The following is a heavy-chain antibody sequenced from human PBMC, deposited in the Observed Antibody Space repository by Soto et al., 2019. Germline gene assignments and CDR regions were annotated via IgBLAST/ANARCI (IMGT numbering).Heavy chain of an antibody. J-gene: IGHJ6*02. D-gene: IGHD3-22*01. CDR2: IYDSGST. V-gene: IGHV4-31*03. Sequence: QVQLQESGPGLVKPSQTLSLTCTVSGGSISSGGYYWSWIRQHPGKGLEWIGYIYDSGSTYYNPSLKSRVTISVDTSKNQLSLKLSSVTAADTAVYSCRGMYYSDSSGSYGMDVWGQGTTATVSS. CDR1: GGSISSGGYY. CDR3: RGMYYSDSSGSYGMDV.